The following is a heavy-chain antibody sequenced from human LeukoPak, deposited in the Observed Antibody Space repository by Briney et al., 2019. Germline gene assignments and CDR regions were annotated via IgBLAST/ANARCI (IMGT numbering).Heavy chain of an antibody. CDR2: INHSGST. Sequence: SETLSLTCAVYGGSFSGYYWSWIRQPPGKGLEWIGEINHSGSTNYNPSLKSRVTISVDTSKNQFSLKLSSVTAADTAVYYCARRIGDSSGYYFDYWGQGTLVTVSS. CDR3: ARRIGDSSGYYFDY. V-gene: IGHV4-34*01. D-gene: IGHD3-22*01. J-gene: IGHJ4*02. CDR1: GGSFSGYY.